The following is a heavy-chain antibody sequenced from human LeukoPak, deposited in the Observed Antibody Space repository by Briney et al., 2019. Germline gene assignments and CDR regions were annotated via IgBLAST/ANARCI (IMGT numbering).Heavy chain of an antibody. V-gene: IGHV4-30-2*01. D-gene: IGHD3-9*01. CDR3: ARGLLTAWGSLDRMDY. Sequence: PSETLSLTCTVSGGSISSGGYYWSWIRQPPGKGLEWIGYIYHSGSTYYNPSLKSRVTISVDRSKNQFSLKLSSVTAADTAVYYCARGLLTAWGSLDRMDYWGQGTLVTVSS. CDR1: GGSISSGGYY. J-gene: IGHJ4*02. CDR2: IYHSGST.